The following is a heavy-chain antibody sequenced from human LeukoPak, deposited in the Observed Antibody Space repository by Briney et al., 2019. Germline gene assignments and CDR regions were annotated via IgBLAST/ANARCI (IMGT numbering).Heavy chain of an antibody. CDR2: INHSGSS. D-gene: IGHD2-21*02. J-gene: IGHJ6*03. CDR3: ARGSRRTVVVTTRYYYYMDV. Sequence: SETLSLTCAVSGGSFSSYYWSWLRQSPGKGLEWIGEINHSGSSNYNPSLKSRVTISVDTSKSQFSLKMRSVTAADTAVYYCARGSRRTVVVTTRYYYYMDVWGKGTTVTVSS. CDR1: GGSFSSYY. V-gene: IGHV4-34*01.